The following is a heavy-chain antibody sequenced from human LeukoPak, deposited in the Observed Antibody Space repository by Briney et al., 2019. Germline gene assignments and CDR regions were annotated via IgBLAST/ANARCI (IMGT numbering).Heavy chain of an antibody. J-gene: IGHJ4*02. CDR1: GYTFTGYY. Sequence: ASVKVSCKASGYTFTGYYMHWVRQAPGQGLEWMGWINPNSGGTNYAQKFQGRVTMTRDTSISTAYMELSRLTSDDTAVYYCAKDAIVRDYSNSDYWGQGTLVTVSS. CDR2: INPNSGGT. D-gene: IGHD4-11*01. CDR3: AKDAIVRDYSNSDY. V-gene: IGHV1-2*02.